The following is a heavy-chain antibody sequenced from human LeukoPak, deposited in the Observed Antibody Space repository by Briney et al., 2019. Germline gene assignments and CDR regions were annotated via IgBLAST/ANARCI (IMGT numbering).Heavy chain of an antibody. V-gene: IGHV4-34*01. J-gene: IGHJ4*02. CDR3: VGYSGSYSLDY. Sequence: SETLSLTCAVYGGSFSGYYWSWIRQPPGKGLGWIGEINHSGSTNYNPSLKSRVTISVDTSKNQFSLKLSSVTAADTAVYYCVGYSGSYSLDYWGQGTLVTVSS. CDR1: GGSFSGYY. CDR2: INHSGST. D-gene: IGHD1-26*01.